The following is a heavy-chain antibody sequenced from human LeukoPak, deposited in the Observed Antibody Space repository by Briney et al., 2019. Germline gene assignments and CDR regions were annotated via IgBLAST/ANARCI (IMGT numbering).Heavy chain of an antibody. Sequence: EASVKVSCKASGYTFTSYGISWVRQAPGQGLEWMGWISAYNGNTNYAQKLQGRVTMTTDTSTSTAYMELRSLRFDDTAVYYCARVLEYWGYSSSSLPDYWGQGTLVTVSS. J-gene: IGHJ4*02. CDR1: GYTFTSYG. CDR2: ISAYNGNT. V-gene: IGHV1-18*01. CDR3: ARVLEYWGYSSSSLPDY. D-gene: IGHD6-6*01.